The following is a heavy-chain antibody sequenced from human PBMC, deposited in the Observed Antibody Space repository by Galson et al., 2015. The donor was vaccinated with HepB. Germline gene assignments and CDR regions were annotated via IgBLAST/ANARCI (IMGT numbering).Heavy chain of an antibody. Sequence: TLSLTCTVSGGSISSYYWSWIRQPPGKGLEWIGYIYYSGSTNYNPSLKSRVTISVDTSKNQFSLKLSSVTAADTAVYYCARDGYSSGWYDYWGQGTLVTVSS. V-gene: IGHV4-59*01. D-gene: IGHD6-19*01. CDR2: IYYSGST. CDR1: GGSISSYY. J-gene: IGHJ4*02. CDR3: ARDGYSSGWYDY.